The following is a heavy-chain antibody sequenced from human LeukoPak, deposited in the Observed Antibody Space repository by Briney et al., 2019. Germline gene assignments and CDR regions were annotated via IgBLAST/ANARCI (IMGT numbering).Heavy chain of an antibody. CDR1: GFSFDDYS. CDR3: EKGPNFRDYDGSGYYDHVDN. D-gene: IGHD3-22*01. CDR2: ISWNSGTV. Sequence: PGRSLRLSCPASGFSFDDYSMQWVRQPPGKGLEWVSSISWNSGTVASSDSMKDRFTISTHNAKSSLYLQMNSLRAEDTAVYYCEKGPNFRDYDGSGYYDHVDNWGQGNLVTVSS. V-gene: IGHV3-9*01. J-gene: IGHJ4*02.